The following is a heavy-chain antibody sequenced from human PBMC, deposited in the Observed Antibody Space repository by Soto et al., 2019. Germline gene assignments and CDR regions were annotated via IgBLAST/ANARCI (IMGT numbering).Heavy chain of an antibody. CDR1: GYSFTTYW. J-gene: IGHJ6*02. D-gene: IGHD3-16*01. CDR3: ARLFGMGDRGRDFYCYGMDV. CDR2: IYPGDSDT. V-gene: IGHV5-51*01. Sequence: PGESLKITCTGSGYSFTTYWIAWVRQMPGQGLECMGIIYPGDSDTRYNPSFQGQVSISADKSISTAYLQWSSLKASDTAIYYCARLFGMGDRGRDFYCYGMDVWGQGTTVTVSS.